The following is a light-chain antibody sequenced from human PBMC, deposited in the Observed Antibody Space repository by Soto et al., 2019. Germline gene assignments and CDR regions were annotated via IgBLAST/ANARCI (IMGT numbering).Light chain of an antibody. CDR1: QSIDTW. CDR2: KAS. CDR3: QQYNSYPLT. J-gene: IGKJ4*01. V-gene: IGKV1-5*03. Sequence: DIQMTQSPSTLSASVGDRVTITCRASQSIDTWLAWHQQKPGQVPKLLISKASSLEGGVPSRFSGSGSGTEFTLTISSLQPEDFATYYCQQYNSYPLTFGGGTKVDIK.